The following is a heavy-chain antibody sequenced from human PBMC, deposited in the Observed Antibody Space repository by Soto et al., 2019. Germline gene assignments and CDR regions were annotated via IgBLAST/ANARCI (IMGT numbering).Heavy chain of an antibody. V-gene: IGHV4-4*02. D-gene: IGHD3-10*01. CDR3: GRWLGTSYGMDV. Sequence: QVQLQESGPGLVQPSGTLSLTCAFSGGSISSTNWWSCVHQSPGKGLDWIGEIYHNCSPNYNPSLKSRVTISVDKSKNHVFLKLTSVTAADTAMYFCGRWLGTSYGMDVWGQGTAVNVSS. J-gene: IGHJ6*02. CDR2: IYHNCSP. CDR1: GGSISSTNW.